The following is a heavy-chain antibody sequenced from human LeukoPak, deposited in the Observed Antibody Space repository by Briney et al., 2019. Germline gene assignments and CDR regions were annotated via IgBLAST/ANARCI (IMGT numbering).Heavy chain of an antibody. CDR1: GFTFSSYW. D-gene: IGHD1-14*01. V-gene: IGHV3-7*01. CDR3: ARGISSSWAGELDY. CDR2: IKQDGSEK. Sequence: GGSLRLSCAASGFTFSSYWMSWVRQAPGKGLEWVANIKQDGSEKYYVDSVKGRFTISRDNAKNSLYLQMNSLRAEDTAVYYCARGISSSWAGELDYWGQGTLVTVSS. J-gene: IGHJ4*02.